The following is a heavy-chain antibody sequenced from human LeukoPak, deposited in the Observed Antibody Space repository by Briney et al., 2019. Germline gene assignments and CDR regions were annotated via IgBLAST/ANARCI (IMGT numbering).Heavy chain of an antibody. D-gene: IGHD5-24*01. J-gene: IGHJ4*02. CDR2: ISGGSDTI. CDR1: GFAFSPYP. CDR3: ARDLGRDRYFDS. V-gene: IGHV3-48*04. Sequence: GGSLRLSCAASGFAFSPYPMNWVRQAPGKGLEWVSYISGGSDTIHYADSVKGRFTISRDNAKNSLYLQMNSLRAEDTAVYYCARDLGRDRYFDSWGQGTLVTVSS.